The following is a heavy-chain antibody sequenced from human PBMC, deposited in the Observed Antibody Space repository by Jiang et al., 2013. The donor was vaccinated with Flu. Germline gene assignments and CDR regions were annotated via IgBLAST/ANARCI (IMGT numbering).Heavy chain of an antibody. CDR3: TRDKRGSGGLYYGMDV. CDR1: GFTFSGSA. D-gene: IGHD2-15*01. J-gene: IGHJ6*02. CDR2: IRSKANSYAT. V-gene: IGHV3-73*01. Sequence: VQLLESGGGLVQPGGSLKLSCAASGFTFSGSAMHWVRQASGKGLEWVGRIRSKANSYATAYAASVKGRFTISRDDSKNTAYLQMNSLKTEDTAVYYCTRDKRGSGGLYYGMDVWGQGTTVTVSS.